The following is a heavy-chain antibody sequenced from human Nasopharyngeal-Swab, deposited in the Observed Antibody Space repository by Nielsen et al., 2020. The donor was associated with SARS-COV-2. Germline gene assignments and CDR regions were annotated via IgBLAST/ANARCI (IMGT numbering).Heavy chain of an antibody. CDR2: IHSGGST. J-gene: IGHJ5*02. D-gene: IGHD6-13*01. V-gene: IGHV3-53*01. CDR3: ARLGSSSWYANWFDP. Sequence: VRQAPGKGLEWVSVIHSGGSTYYADSVKGRFTISRDNSKNTLYLQMNSLRAEDTAVYYCARLGSSSWYANWFDPWGQGTLVTVSS.